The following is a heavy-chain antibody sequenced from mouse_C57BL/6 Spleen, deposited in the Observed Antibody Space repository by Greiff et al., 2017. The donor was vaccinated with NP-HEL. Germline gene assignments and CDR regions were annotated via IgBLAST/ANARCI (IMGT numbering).Heavy chain of an antibody. CDR2: ISSGGSYT. V-gene: IGHV5-6*01. D-gene: IGHD2-5*01. J-gene: IGHJ1*03. Sequence: EVQGVESGGDLVKPGGSLKLSCAASGFTFSSYGMSWVRQTPDKRLEWVATISSGGSYTYYPDSVKGRFTISRDNAKNTLYLQMSSLKSEDTAMYYCARRRSNYWYFDVWGTGTTVTVSS. CDR3: ARRRSNYWYFDV. CDR1: GFTFSSYG.